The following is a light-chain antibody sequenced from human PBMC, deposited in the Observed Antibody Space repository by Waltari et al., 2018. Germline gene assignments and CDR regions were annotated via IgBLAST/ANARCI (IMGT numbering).Light chain of an antibody. J-gene: IGKJ1*01. V-gene: IGKV1-39*01. CDR3: QQSYSTPWT. CDR2: AAS. Sequence: DIQMTQSPSSLSASVGDRVTITCRASQSISSYLNWYQQKPGKAPKLLIYAASSLQSGVPARFSGSGSGTDFTLTINSLQPEGFATYYCQQSYSTPWTFGQGTKVEIK. CDR1: QSISSY.